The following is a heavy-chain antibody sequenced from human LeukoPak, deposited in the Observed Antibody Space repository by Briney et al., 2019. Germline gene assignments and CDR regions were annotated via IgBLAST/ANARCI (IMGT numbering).Heavy chain of an antibody. V-gene: IGHV3-30*03. CDR3: ARDPMSIAAFDY. CDR2: ISYDGSNK. CDR1: GFTFSSYG. Sequence: GRSLRLSCAASGFTFSSYGMHWVRQAPGKGLEWVAVISYDGSNKYYADSVKGRFTISRDNSKNTLFLQMNSLGAEDTAVYYCARDPMSIAAFDYWGQGTLVTVSS. D-gene: IGHD6-6*01. J-gene: IGHJ4*02.